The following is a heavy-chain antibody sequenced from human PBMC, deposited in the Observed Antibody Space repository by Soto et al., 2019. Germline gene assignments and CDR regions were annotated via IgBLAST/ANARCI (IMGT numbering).Heavy chain of an antibody. Sequence: QVQLVQSGAVVKKPGASVNVSCKASGYTFNMYYIHWVRQAPGQGLEWMGMIHPTGGITNYAQRFQDRVTLTRDTSTSTVYMELSSLRSEDTALYFCARVKRGSTSAWYNNMDVWGQGTTVTVSS. J-gene: IGHJ6*02. CDR2: IHPTGGIT. D-gene: IGHD6-19*01. CDR3: ARVKRGSTSAWYNNMDV. V-gene: IGHV1-46*02. CDR1: GYTFNMYY.